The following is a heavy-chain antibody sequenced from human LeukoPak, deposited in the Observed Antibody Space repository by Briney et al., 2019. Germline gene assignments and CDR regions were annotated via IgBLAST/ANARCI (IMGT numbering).Heavy chain of an antibody. CDR3: AKAPSGSHYVPDYFDY. V-gene: IGHV3-23*01. J-gene: IGHJ4*02. CDR2: ISGSGGST. CDR1: GFTFSSYA. Sequence: GGSLRLSCAASGFTFSSYAMSWVRQAPGKGLEWVSAISGSGGSTYYADSVKGRFTIYRDDYKNTLYLQMNSLRAEDTAVYYCAKAPSGSHYVPDYFDYWGQGTLVTVSS. D-gene: IGHD1-26*01.